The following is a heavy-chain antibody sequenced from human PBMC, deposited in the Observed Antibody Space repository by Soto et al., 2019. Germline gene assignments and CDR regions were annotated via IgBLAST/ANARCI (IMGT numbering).Heavy chain of an antibody. D-gene: IGHD2-21*02. Sequence: SETLSLTCAVSSGSISSSNWWSWVRQPAGKGLEWIGEIYHSGSTNYNPSLKSRVTISVDKSKNQFSLKLSSVTAADTAVYYCARLSPGVTAFDYWGQGTLVTVSS. J-gene: IGHJ4*02. CDR1: SGSISSSNW. CDR2: IYHSGST. V-gene: IGHV4-4*02. CDR3: ARLSPGVTAFDY.